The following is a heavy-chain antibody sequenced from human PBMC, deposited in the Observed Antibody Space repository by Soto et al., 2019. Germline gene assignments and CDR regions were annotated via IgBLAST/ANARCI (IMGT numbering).Heavy chain of an antibody. J-gene: IGHJ4*02. CDR1: GFTVSSNY. CDR3: AKLGIPDYYDRSGFAY. Sequence: GGSLRLSCAASGFTVSSNYMSWVRQAPGKGLEWVSIIYSGGSTYYADSVNGRLIISRDNSKNTLSLQMLSLRPEDTAVYYCAKLGIPDYYDRSGFAYWGQGALVTVSS. D-gene: IGHD3-22*01. CDR2: IYSGGST. V-gene: IGHV3-66*02.